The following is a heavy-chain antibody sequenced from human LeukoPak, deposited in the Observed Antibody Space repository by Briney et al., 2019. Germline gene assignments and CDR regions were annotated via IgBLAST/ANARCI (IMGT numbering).Heavy chain of an antibody. CDR1: GDSFIGYF. J-gene: IGHJ4*02. V-gene: IGHV4-34*01. D-gene: IGHD3-22*01. Sequence: SETLSLTCAASGDSFIGYFWTWIRQAPGKGLEWIGDTNHSGRTNYNPSLQRRVSISVDTSKNQFSLNVTSVTGADTAVDYCARTSGFFDSSGFYQQNPYYFQYWGQGVLVTVSS. CDR3: ARTSGFFDSSGFYQQNPYYFQY. CDR2: TNHSGRT.